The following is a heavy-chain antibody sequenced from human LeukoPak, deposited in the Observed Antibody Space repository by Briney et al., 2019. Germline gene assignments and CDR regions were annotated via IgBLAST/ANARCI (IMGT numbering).Heavy chain of an antibody. Sequence: PGGSLRLSCAASGFTFSSYAMSWVRRAPGKGLQFVSLITGGGGTQYADSVEGRFTISRDNSKNTLFLQMNSLRVEDTAVYYCARGRSTTTIFHYWGQGTLVTVSS. V-gene: IGHV3-23*01. J-gene: IGHJ4*02. CDR2: ITGGGGT. CDR3: ARGRSTTTIFHY. D-gene: IGHD5-24*01. CDR1: GFTFSSYA.